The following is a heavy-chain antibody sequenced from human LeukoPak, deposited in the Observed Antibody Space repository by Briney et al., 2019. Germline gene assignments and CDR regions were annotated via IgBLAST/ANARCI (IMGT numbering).Heavy chain of an antibody. Sequence: SETLSLTCAVYGGSFSGYYWSWIRQPPGKGLEWIGYIYYSGSTNYNPSLKSRVTISVDTSKNQFSLKLSSVTAADTAVYYCATTQYYDILTGFQGDAFDIWGQGTMVTVSS. J-gene: IGHJ3*02. CDR1: GGSFSGYY. V-gene: IGHV4-59*01. CDR2: IYYSGST. D-gene: IGHD3-9*01. CDR3: ATTQYYDILTGFQGDAFDI.